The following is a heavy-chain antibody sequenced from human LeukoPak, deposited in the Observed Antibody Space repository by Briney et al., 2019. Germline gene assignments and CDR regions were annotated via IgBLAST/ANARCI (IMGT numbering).Heavy chain of an antibody. CDR3: ARPDIVLMVYAA. D-gene: IGHD2-8*01. V-gene: IGHV3-21*01. CDR2: ISSSSSYI. J-gene: IGHJ5*02. CDR1: GFSISSYS. Sequence: GSLRLSCAASGFSISSYSMNWVRQAPGKGLEWVSSISSSSSYIYYADSVKGRFTISRDNAKNSLYLQMNSLRAEDTAVYYCARPDIVLMVYAAWGQGTLVTVSS.